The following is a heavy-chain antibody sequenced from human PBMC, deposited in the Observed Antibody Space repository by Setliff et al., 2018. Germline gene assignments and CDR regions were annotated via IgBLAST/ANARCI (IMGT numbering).Heavy chain of an antibody. V-gene: IGHV1-69*10. CDR3: ARGGYSGSYDFDY. J-gene: IGHJ4*02. D-gene: IGHD1-26*01. Sequence: SVKVSCKASGGTFSSYAISWVRQAPGQGLEWMGGIIPILGIANYAQKFQGRVTITADKSTSTAYMELSRLRSDDTAVYYCARGGYSGSYDFDYWGQGTLVTVSS. CDR2: IIPILGIA. CDR1: GGTFSSYA.